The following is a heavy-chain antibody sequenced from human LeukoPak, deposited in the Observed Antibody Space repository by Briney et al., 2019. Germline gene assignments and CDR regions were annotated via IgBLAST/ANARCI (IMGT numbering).Heavy chain of an antibody. CDR2: IYSSGST. J-gene: IGHJ6*03. V-gene: IGHV4-61*02. CDR1: GGSISSGSYY. Sequence: SQTLPLTCTVSGGSISSGSYYWRWLRQPAGKGLEWIGRIYSSGSTNYNPSLKSRVTISVDTSKNQFSLKLSSVTAADTAVYYCARGVTLPYYYYMDVWGKGTTVTVSS. CDR3: ARGVTLPYYYYMDV. D-gene: IGHD2/OR15-2a*01.